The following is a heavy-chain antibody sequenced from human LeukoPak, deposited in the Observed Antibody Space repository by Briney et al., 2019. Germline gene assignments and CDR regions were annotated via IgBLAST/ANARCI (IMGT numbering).Heavy chain of an antibody. Sequence: PGGSLRLSCAASGFTFSNGWMSWVRQAPGKGLEWVGLIKSNTDGGTTDYAEPVKGRFTISRDDSKNMLYLQMNSLKTEDTAVYYCTTGGIMFGGVIVKFHRHDYWGQGTLVTASS. CDR2: IKSNTDGGTT. CDR3: TTGGIMFGGVIVKFHRHDY. V-gene: IGHV3-15*01. J-gene: IGHJ4*02. D-gene: IGHD3-16*02. CDR1: GFTFSNGW.